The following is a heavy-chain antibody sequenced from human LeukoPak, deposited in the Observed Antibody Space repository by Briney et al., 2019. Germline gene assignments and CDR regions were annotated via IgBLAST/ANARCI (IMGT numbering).Heavy chain of an antibody. Sequence: PGGSLRRSCAASGFTVSDFWMSWVRQAPGKGLEWVANIKKDGSEKYYVDSVEGRFTISRDNAKNSLYLQMSSLRAEDTAVYYCASILWLYYYGRGGAFDIWGQGTMVTVSS. CDR2: IKKDGSEK. V-gene: IGHV3-7*01. D-gene: IGHD3-10*02. J-gene: IGHJ3*02. CDR3: ASILWLYYYGRGGAFDI. CDR1: GFTVSDFW.